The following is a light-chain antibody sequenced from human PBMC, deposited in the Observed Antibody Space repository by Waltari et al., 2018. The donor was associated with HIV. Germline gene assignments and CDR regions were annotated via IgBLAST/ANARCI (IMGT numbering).Light chain of an antibody. CDR3: AAWDDSLSVYV. Sequence: QSVLTQPPSASGTPGQRVTISCSGSNSNLGSNTVNWYQQLPGTAPKLLSYGNSQRPSGVPVRFSGSKAGTSASLAISGLQSDDEAHYYCAAWDDSLSVYVFATGTKVTVL. J-gene: IGLJ1*01. V-gene: IGLV1-44*01. CDR2: GNS. CDR1: NSNLGSNT.